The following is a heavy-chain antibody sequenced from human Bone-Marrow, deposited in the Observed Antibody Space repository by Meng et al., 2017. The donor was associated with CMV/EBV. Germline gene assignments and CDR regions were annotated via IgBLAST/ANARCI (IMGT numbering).Heavy chain of an antibody. D-gene: IGHD2-2*01. CDR2: ITHRGAK. V-gene: IGHV4-34*01. CDR1: GWSFSGYY. J-gene: IGHJ4*02. Sequence: CVGHGWSFSGYYLSWVRQSPGKGLEWIGEITHRGAKDYNPSFKSRLTISVETSKNQFSLRLKSVTDADTAVYFCATRRVDAGSRLTPRQKCFDFWAQGTLVAVSS. CDR3: ATRRVDAGSRLTPRQKCFDF.